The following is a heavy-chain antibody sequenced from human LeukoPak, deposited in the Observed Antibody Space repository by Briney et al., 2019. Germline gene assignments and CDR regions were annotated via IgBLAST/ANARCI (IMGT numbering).Heavy chain of an antibody. Sequence: ASVKVSCKASGYTFTSYDINWVRQATGQGLGWMGWMTPNSAYTGYAQKFQGRVTITRNTSITTAYMELSSLRFEDTAVYYCARGRDGYNFGYFDLWGRGTLVTVSS. V-gene: IGHV1-8*03. CDR1: GYTFTSYD. CDR3: ARGRDGYNFGYFDL. CDR2: MTPNSAYT. J-gene: IGHJ2*01. D-gene: IGHD5-24*01.